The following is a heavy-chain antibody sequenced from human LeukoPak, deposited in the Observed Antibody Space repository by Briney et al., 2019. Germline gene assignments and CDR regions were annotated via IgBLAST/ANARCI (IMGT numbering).Heavy chain of an antibody. Sequence: HPGGSLRLSCAASGFTFSSYSMNWVRQAPGKGLEWVSYINSSSSTIYYADSVKGRFTISRDNAKNSLYLQMNSLRAEDTAVYYCARDTNQLLSYWGQGTLVTVSS. CDR2: INSSSSTI. CDR1: GFTFSSYS. D-gene: IGHD2-2*01. J-gene: IGHJ4*02. V-gene: IGHV3-48*01. CDR3: ARDTNQLLSY.